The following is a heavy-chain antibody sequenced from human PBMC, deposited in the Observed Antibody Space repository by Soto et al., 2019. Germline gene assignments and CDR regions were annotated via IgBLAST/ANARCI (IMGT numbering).Heavy chain of an antibody. V-gene: IGHV1-18*01. D-gene: IGHD5-18*01. CDR2: ISAYNGDT. Sequence: QVQLVQSGTEVKKPGASVKVSCKASGYTFTSYGISWVRQAPGQGLEWMGWISAYNGDTNYAQKLQGRVTMTTDTATITADMELRSLRSDDTGVYYCARGLISRGYSYSFDYWGQGTLVTVSS. J-gene: IGHJ4*02. CDR1: GYTFTSYG. CDR3: ARGLISRGYSYSFDY.